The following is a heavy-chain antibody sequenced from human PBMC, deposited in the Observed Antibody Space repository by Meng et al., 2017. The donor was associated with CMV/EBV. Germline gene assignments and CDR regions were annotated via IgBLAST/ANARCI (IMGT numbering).Heavy chain of an antibody. D-gene: IGHD3-3*01. J-gene: IGHJ3*02. Sequence: ASVKVSCTASGYTFTSYGISWVRQAPGQGLEWMGWISAYNGNTNYAQKLQGRVTMTTDTSTSTAYMELRSLRSDDTAVYYCASPARGSLRFLEWLSTRGAFDIWGQGTMVTVSS. V-gene: IGHV1-18*01. CDR3: ASPARGSLRFLEWLSTRGAFDI. CDR1: GYTFTSYG. CDR2: ISAYNGNT.